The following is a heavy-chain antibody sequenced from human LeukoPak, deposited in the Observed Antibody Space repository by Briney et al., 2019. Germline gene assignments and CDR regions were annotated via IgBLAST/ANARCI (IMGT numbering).Heavy chain of an antibody. D-gene: IGHD5-12*01. CDR2: ISPGGPT. Sequence: GGSLRLSCTASGFTVNSNYMTWVRQAPGKGLEWVSGISPGGPTYYADSVKGRFTISRDDSKNTLYLQMKNLRADDTAVYYCAKDGAWLRFDDWGQGILVSVSS. CDR1: GFTVNSNY. V-gene: IGHV3-53*01. J-gene: IGHJ4*02. CDR3: AKDGAWLRFDD.